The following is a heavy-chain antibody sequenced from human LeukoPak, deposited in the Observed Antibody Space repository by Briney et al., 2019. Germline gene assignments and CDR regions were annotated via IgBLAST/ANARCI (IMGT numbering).Heavy chain of an antibody. CDR2: ISAYNGNT. CDR1: GYTFTSYG. J-gene: IGHJ5*02. V-gene: IGHV1-18*01. D-gene: IGHD2-2*01. CDR3: ARDVGAVPAAKHWFDT. Sequence: GASVKVSCKASGYTFTSYGISWVRQAPGQGLEWMGWISAYNGNTNYAQKLQGRVTMTTDTSTSTAYMELRSLRSDDTAVYYCARDVGAVPAAKHWFDTWGQGTLVTVSS.